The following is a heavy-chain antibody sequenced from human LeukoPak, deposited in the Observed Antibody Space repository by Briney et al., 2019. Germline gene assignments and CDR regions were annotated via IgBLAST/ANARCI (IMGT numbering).Heavy chain of an antibody. V-gene: IGHV3-23*01. D-gene: IGHD3-9*01. J-gene: IGHJ2*01. CDR3: AKNLRYFANWYFDL. CDR1: AFTFSNYA. CDR2: ISGRAGSS. Sequence: GGSLRLSCAASAFTFSNYAMSWVRQAPGKGLEWVSTISGRAGSSFHADSVKGRFTISRDNSKNTLYLQMNSLRAEDTAVYYCAKNLRYFANWYFDLWGRGTLVTVSS.